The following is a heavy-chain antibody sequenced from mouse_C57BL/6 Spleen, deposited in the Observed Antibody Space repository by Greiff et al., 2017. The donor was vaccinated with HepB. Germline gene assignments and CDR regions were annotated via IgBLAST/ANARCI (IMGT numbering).Heavy chain of an antibody. CDR1: GFTFSSYA. D-gene: IGHD2-5*01. CDR2: ISDGGSYT. V-gene: IGHV5-4*01. Sequence: EVKFVESGGGLVKPGGSLKLSCAASGFTFSSYAMSWVRPTPEKRLEWVATISDGGSYTYYPDNVKGRFTISRDNAKNNRYLQMSHLKSEDTAMYYCAREAYSNPYWYFDVWGTGTTVTVSS. CDR3: AREAYSNPYWYFDV. J-gene: IGHJ1*03.